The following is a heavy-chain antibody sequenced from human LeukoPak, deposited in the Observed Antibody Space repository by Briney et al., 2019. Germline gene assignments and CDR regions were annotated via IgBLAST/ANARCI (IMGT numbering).Heavy chain of an antibody. V-gene: IGHV3-7*01. CDR2: INQDECEK. D-gene: IGHD3-22*01. CDR1: GFTFITYW. CDR3: ARDNYDSTGYYFD. Sequence: GGSLTLSCEASGFTFITYWMTWVRHAPGKGLEWVTYINQDECEKLYVDSVKGRFTISRDNAKNSLYLQMNSLRAEDTAVYYCARDNYDSTGYYFDWGQGTLVTVSS. J-gene: IGHJ4*02.